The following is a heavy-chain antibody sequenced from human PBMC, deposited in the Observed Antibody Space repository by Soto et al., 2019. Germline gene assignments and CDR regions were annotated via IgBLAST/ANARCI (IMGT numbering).Heavy chain of an antibody. CDR2: ISSNGSSA. D-gene: IGHD3-10*01. CDR1: GFTFSSYF. CDR3: ARGARITMVRGGVKCYYNYYGVDV. Sequence: GGSLRLSCAASGFTFSSYFMHWVRQAPGKGLEFVSGISSNGSSAYDAESVKGRFTISRDNSRNTLHLQMGSLRSDDTAVYYCARGARITMVRGGVKCYYNYYGVDVWGQGTTVTVSS. V-gene: IGHV3-64*02. J-gene: IGHJ6*02.